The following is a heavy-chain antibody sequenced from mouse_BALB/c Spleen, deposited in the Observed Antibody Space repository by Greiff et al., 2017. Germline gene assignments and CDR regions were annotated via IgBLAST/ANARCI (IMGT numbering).Heavy chain of an antibody. CDR3: ASYYYGSSDYAMDY. CDR2: IYPGDGDT. Sequence: QVQLKESGPELVKPGASVKISCKASGYAFSSSWMNWVKQRPGQGLEWIGRIYPGDGDTNYNGKFKGKATLTADKSSSTAYMQLSSLTSVDSAVYFCASYYYGSSDYAMDYWGQGTSVTVSS. J-gene: IGHJ4*01. D-gene: IGHD1-1*01. V-gene: IGHV1-82*01. CDR1: GYAFSSSW.